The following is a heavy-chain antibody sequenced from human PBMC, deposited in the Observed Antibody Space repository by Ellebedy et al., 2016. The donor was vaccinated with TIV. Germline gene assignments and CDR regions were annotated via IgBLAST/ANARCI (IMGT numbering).Heavy chain of an antibody. V-gene: IGHV3-23*01. CDR3: AKAGDNSGWDG. J-gene: IGHJ4*02. D-gene: IGHD6-19*01. CDR1: GFAVSSNG. CDR2: ISGSGDT. Sequence: GESLKISCAASGFAVSSNGMSWVRQAPGKGLEWVSGISGSGDTDYADSVRGRFTISRDNSKNTIQLQMNSLRVEDTAIYYCAKAGDNSGWDGWGQGTLVTVSS.